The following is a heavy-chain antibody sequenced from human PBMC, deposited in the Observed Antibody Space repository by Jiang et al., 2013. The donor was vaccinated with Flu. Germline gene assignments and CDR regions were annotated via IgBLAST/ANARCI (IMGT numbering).Heavy chain of an antibody. D-gene: IGHD6-13*01. J-gene: IGHJ6*02. CDR2: ISHSGGT. V-gene: IGHV4-34*01. Sequence: LLKPSETLSLTCAVYGESFSVYYWNWIRQPPGKGLEWIGEISHSGGTYYNPSLKSRVTTSTDTSKNQISLKLRSVTAADTAVYYCASSSAAAGSEIPSGMGVWGQGTTVTVSS. CDR1: GESFSVYY. CDR3: ASSSAAAGSEIPSGMGV.